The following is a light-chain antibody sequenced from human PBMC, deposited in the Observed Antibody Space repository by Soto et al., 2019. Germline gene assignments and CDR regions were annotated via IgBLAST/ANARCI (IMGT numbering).Light chain of an antibody. CDR1: QSVSSY. J-gene: IGKJ5*01. V-gene: IGKV3-11*01. CDR3: HQRSNWSPIT. Sequence: IVLTQSPATPSFSLWERGTLSCRASQSVSSYLAWYQQKPGQAPRLLIYYASNRATGIPARFSGSGSGTDFSLPVISLEPEDFAASYCHQRSNWSPITFGQGTRLEIK. CDR2: YAS.